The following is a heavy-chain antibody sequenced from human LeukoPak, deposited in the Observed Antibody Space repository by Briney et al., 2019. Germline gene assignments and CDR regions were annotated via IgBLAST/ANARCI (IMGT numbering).Heavy chain of an antibody. Sequence: PGGSLRLSCAASGFTFSSYAMHWVRQAPGKGLEWVAVISYDGSNKYYADSVKGRFTISRDNSKNTLYLQMNSLRAEDTAVYYCAREGTPSHYDFWSGYSYYYYYYMDVWGKGTTVTVSS. D-gene: IGHD3-3*01. CDR3: AREGTPSHYDFWSGYSYYYYYYMDV. J-gene: IGHJ6*03. V-gene: IGHV3-30-3*01. CDR1: GFTFSSYA. CDR2: ISYDGSNK.